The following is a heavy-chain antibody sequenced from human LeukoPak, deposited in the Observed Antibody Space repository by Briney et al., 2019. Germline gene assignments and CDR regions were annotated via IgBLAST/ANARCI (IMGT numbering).Heavy chain of an antibody. V-gene: IGHV1-18*04. CDR1: GYTFTGYY. D-gene: IGHD3-9*01. Sequence: ASVKVSCKASGYTFTGYYIHWVRQAPGQGLEWMGWISAYNGNTNYAQKLQGRVTMTTDTSTSTAYMELRSLRSDDTAVYYCARVRRSYDILTGYYYFDYWGQGTLVAVSS. CDR3: ARVRRSYDILTGYYYFDY. CDR2: ISAYNGNT. J-gene: IGHJ4*02.